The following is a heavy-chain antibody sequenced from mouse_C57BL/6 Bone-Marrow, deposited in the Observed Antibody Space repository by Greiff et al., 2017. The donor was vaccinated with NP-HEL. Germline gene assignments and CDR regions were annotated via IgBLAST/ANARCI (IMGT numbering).Heavy chain of an antibody. CDR3: ARQLLKYFDV. D-gene: IGHD1-1*01. V-gene: IGHV5-6*01. CDR2: ISSGGSYT. J-gene: IGHJ1*03. CDR1: GFTFSSYG. Sequence: EVQLVESGGDLVKPGGSLKLSCAASGFTFSSYGMSWVRQTPDKRLEWVATISSGGSYTYYPDSVKGRFTISRDNAKNTLYLQMSSLKSEDTAMYYCARQLLKYFDVWGTGTTVTVSS.